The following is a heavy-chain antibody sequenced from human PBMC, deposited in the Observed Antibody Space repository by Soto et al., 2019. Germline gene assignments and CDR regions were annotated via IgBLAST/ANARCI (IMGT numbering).Heavy chain of an antibody. Sequence: QVQLQESGPGLVKPSQTLSLTCTVSGDSITSGVHYWSWIRQRPGKGLEWIGYIFYSGISYYNPSRRSRVTISGDRSKNQFSLTLSCVTAADTAVYYGARDRIRLTFGGGSGEWGIDSWGQGTLVTVSS. J-gene: IGHJ4*02. CDR2: IFYSGIS. CDR3: ARDRIRLTFGGGSGEWGIDS. D-gene: IGHD3-16*01. V-gene: IGHV4-31*03. CDR1: GDSITSGVHY.